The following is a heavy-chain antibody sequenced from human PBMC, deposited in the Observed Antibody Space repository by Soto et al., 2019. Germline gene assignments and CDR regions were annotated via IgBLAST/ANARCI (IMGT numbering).Heavy chain of an antibody. V-gene: IGHV1-69*01. CDR3: ARGGLLWFGESLTIDY. CDR2: IIPIFGTA. CDR1: GGTFSSYA. J-gene: IGHJ4*02. Sequence: QVQLVQSGAEVKKPGSSVKVSCKASGGTFSSYAISWVRQAPGQGLEWMGGIIPIFGTANYAQKFQGRVTITADESTSTAYMELRSLRSEDTAVYYCARGGLLWFGESLTIDYWGQGTLVTVSS. D-gene: IGHD3-10*01.